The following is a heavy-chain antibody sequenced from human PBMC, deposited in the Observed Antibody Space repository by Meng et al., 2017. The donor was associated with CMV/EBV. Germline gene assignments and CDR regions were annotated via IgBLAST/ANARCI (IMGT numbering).Heavy chain of an antibody. V-gene: IGHV1-69*12. J-gene: IGHJ5*02. D-gene: IGHD2-2*01. CDR1: GGTFSSYA. CDR2: IIPIFGTA. Sequence: QGRLVQAGAEVKKPGSSVKVSCKASGGTFSSYAISWVRQAPGQGLEWMGGIIPIFGTANYAQKFQGRVTITADESTSTAYMELSSLRSEDTAVYYCAREGGIVVVPAAPGWFDPWGQGTLVTVSS. CDR3: AREGGIVVVPAAPGWFDP.